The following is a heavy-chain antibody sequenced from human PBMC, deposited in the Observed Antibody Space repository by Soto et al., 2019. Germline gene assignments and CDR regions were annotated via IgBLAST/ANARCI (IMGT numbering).Heavy chain of an antibody. V-gene: IGHV4-30-4*01. CDR2: IYYSGST. CDR1: GGSISSGDYY. J-gene: IGHJ5*02. CDR3: NGRSRATMSLGRATDWFDP. D-gene: IGHD3-22*01. Sequence: QVQLQESGPGLVKPSQTLSLTRTVSGGSISSGDYYWSWIRQPPGKGLEWIGYIYYSGSTYYNPSLKSRVTISVDTSKNQCSLKLSSVTAADTAVYYCNGRSRATMSLGRATDWFDPWGQGTLVTVSS.